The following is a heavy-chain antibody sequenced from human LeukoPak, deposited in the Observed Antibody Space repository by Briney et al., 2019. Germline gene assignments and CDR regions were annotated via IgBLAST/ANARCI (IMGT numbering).Heavy chain of an antibody. CDR3: ARDPHDYGDYVYGMDV. V-gene: IGHV3-33*08. D-gene: IGHD4-17*01. CDR2: IWYDGSNK. J-gene: IGHJ6*02. Sequence: PGRSLRLSCAASGFTFSSNAMHWVRQAPGKGLEWVAVIWYDGSNKYYADSVKGRFTISRDNSKNTLYLQMNSLRAEDTAVYYCARDPHDYGDYVYGMDVWGQGTTVTVSS. CDR1: GFTFSSNA.